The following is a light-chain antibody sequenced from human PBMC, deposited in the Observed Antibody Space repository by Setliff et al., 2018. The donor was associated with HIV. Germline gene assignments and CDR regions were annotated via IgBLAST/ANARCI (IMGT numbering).Light chain of an antibody. CDR2: DVS. CDR3: SSYTSNARV. J-gene: IGLJ1*01. CDR1: SSDVGGYNY. V-gene: IGLV2-14*03. Sequence: QSVLTQPASVSGSPGQSITISCTGTSSDVGGYNYVSWYQHHPGKAPKLMIYDVSSRPSGVSNRFSGSKSGNTASLTISGLQAEDEADYYCSSYTSNARVFGTGTKGTV.